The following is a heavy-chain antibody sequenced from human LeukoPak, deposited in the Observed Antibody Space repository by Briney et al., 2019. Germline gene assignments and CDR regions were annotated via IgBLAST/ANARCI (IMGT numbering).Heavy chain of an antibody. V-gene: IGHV1-8*01. J-gene: IGHJ4*02. Sequence: ASVKVSCKASGYTFTSYDINWVRQPTGQGLEWMGWMNPNSGNTGYAQKFQGRVTMTRDTSISTAYMELSSLRSEDTAVYYCARGLGIPGAYPDLRFWGQGTLVTVSS. CDR2: MNPNSGNT. D-gene: IGHD2-2*01. CDR1: GYTFTSYD. CDR3: ARGLGIPGAYPDLRF.